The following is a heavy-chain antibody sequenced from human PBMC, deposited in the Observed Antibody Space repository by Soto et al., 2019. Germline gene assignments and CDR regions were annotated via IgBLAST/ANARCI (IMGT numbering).Heavy chain of an antibody. J-gene: IGHJ6*03. CDR1: GGSISGHY. V-gene: IGHV4-59*11. Sequence: SETLSLTCNVSGGSISGHYWSWVRQTPGKGLEWIGYIYYSGSTNYNPSLKSRVTISVDTSKNQFSLKLSSVTAADTAVYYCARSYGDYEYYYMAVWGKGTTVTVSS. CDR2: IYYSGST. D-gene: IGHD4-17*01. CDR3: ARSYGDYEYYYMAV.